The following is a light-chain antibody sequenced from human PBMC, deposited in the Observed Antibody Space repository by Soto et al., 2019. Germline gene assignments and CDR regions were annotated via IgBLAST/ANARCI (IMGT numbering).Light chain of an antibody. Sequence: QSALTQPASVSGSPGQSITISCTGTSSDVGGYNYVSWYQQHPGKAPRVMIYEVSNRPSGVSNRFSGSKSGNTASLTISGLQAEDEADYYCSSYTSSSPLGYVFGTGTKVTVL. J-gene: IGLJ1*01. CDR1: SSDVGGYNY. V-gene: IGLV2-14*01. CDR3: SSYTSSSPLGYV. CDR2: EVS.